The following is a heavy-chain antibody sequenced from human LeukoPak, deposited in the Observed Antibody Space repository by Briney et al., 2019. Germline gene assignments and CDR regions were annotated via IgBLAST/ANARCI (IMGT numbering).Heavy chain of an antibody. CDR2: IKPDGSDK. V-gene: IGHV3-7*01. Sequence: GGSLRLSCAASGFTFSGHWMSWVRQAPGKGLEWVAKIKPDGSDKYCVDSVKGRLTISRDNTKSSLYLQMDSLRADDTAVYYCTRDVWFSFDYWGQGTLVTVSS. J-gene: IGHJ4*02. CDR3: TRDVWFSFDY. D-gene: IGHD3-10*01. CDR1: GFTFSGHW.